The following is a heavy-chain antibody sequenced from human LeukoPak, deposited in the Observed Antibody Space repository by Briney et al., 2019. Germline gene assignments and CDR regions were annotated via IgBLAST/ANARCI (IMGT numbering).Heavy chain of an antibody. J-gene: IGHJ3*02. Sequence: ASVKVSCKASGGTFSSYAISWVRQATGQGLEWMGGIIPIFGTANYAQKFQGRVTITADESTSTAYMELSSLRSEDTAGYYCARGGYYYDSSGNIHDAFDIWGQGTMVTVSS. V-gene: IGHV1-69*13. CDR2: IIPIFGTA. CDR3: ARGGYYYDSSGNIHDAFDI. CDR1: GGTFSSYA. D-gene: IGHD3-22*01.